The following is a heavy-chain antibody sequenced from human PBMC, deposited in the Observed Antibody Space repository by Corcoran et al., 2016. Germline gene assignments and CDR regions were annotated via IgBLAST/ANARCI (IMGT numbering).Heavy chain of an antibody. V-gene: IGHV3-30*18. Sequence: QVQLVESGGGVVQPGRSLRLSCAASGFTFSSYGMHWVRQAPGKGLEWVAVISYDGSNKYYADSVKGRFTISRDNSKNTLYLQMNSLRAEDTAVYYCAKDHWPYQVLLVDYWGQGTLVTVSS. CDR2: ISYDGSNK. CDR3: AKDHWPYQVLLVDY. J-gene: IGHJ4*02. CDR1: GFTFSSYG. D-gene: IGHD2-15*01.